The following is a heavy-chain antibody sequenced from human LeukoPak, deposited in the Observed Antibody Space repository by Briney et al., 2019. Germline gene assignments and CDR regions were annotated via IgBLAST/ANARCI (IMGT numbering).Heavy chain of an antibody. D-gene: IGHD6-13*01. CDR1: GFTLSDHW. CDR2: IKQDGSAK. CDR3: TTDRTIATAPLFAE. Sequence: GGSLRLSCEAYGFTLSDHWMTWVRQAPGKGLEWVAYIKQDGSAKDYVDSVKGRFTISRDSSKNSLYLQMNSLKTEDTAVYYCTTDRTIATAPLFAEWGQGTLVTVSS. V-gene: IGHV3-7*05. J-gene: IGHJ1*01.